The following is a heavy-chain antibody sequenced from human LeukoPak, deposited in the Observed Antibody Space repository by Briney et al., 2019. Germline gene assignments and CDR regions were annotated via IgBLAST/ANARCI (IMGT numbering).Heavy chain of an antibody. D-gene: IGHD2-15*01. CDR3: ASHCSGGTCYRYYFDY. J-gene: IGHJ4*02. Sequence: SQTLSLTCTVSGVSISSGGYYWSWIRQHPGKGLEWLGYIHYTGSTYYNPSLKSRVSISVQTSLNQFSLRLSSVTAADTAVYYCASHCSGGTCYRYYFDYWGQGALVTVSS. CDR2: IHYTGST. CDR1: GVSISSGGYY. V-gene: IGHV4-31*03.